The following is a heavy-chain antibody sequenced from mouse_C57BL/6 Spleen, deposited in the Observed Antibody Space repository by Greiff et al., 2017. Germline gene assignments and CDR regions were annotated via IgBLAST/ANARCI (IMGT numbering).Heavy chain of an antibody. CDR1: GYSITSGYY. Sequence: EVQLQESGPGLVKPSQSLSLTCSVTGYSITSGYYWNWIRQFPGNKLEWMGYISYDGSNNYNPSLKNRISITRDTSKNQFFLKLNSVTTEDTATYYCAREGIYYDYDDAVDYWGQGTTLTVSS. J-gene: IGHJ2*01. D-gene: IGHD2-4*01. CDR2: ISYDGSN. CDR3: AREGIYYDYDDAVDY. V-gene: IGHV3-6*01.